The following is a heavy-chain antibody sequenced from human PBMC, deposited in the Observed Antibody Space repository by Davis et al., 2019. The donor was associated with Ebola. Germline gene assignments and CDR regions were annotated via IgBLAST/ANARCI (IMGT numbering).Heavy chain of an antibody. CDR3: ARAYAMGYYYGMDV. J-gene: IGHJ6*02. V-gene: IGHV4-59*01. D-gene: IGHD2-8*01. CDR1: GGSISSYY. Sequence: MPSETLSLTCTVSGGSISSYYWSWIRQPPGKGLEWIGYIYYSGSTNYNPSLKSRVTISVDTSKNQFSLNLSSVTAADTAVYYCARAYAMGYYYGMDVWGQGTTVTVSS. CDR2: IYYSGST.